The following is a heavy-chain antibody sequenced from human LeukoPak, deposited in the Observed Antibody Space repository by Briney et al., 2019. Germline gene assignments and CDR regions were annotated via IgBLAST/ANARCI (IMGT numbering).Heavy chain of an antibody. CDR2: INHSGST. CDR1: GGSFSAYF. J-gene: IGHJ5*02. Sequence: PSETLSLTCAVYGGSFSAYFWSWMRQPPGKGLEWLGEINHSGSTNYNPSLKSRVTISVDTSKKQFSLRLSSVTAADTGVYYSARQHYYDSSGHNWFDPWGQGTLVTVSS. CDR3: ARQHYYDSSGHNWFDP. D-gene: IGHD3-22*01. V-gene: IGHV4-34*01.